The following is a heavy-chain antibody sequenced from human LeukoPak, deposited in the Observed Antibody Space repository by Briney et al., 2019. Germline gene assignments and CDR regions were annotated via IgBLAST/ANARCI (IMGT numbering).Heavy chain of an antibody. CDR2: MNPNSGNT. V-gene: IGHV1-8*01. Sequence: MNPNSGNTGYAQKFQGRVTMTRNTSISTAYMELSSLRSEDTAVYYCARDSFYGSGSYNFDYWGQGTLVTVSS. D-gene: IGHD3-10*01. CDR3: ARDSFYGSGSYNFDY. J-gene: IGHJ4*02.